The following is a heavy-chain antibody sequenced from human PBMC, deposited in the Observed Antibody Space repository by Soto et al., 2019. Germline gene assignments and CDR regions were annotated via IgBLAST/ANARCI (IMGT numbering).Heavy chain of an antibody. CDR2: INPNRGGT. D-gene: IGHD2-15*01. J-gene: IGHJ4*02. CDR3: ATVCSVGSCPLDS. Sequence: GASVKVSCKGSGYTLTGYYIHWVRQAPGQGLEGMGWINPNRGGTNYAQKFQGRVTMTSATSISTLYMELSRLTSGDTAVYYCATVCSVGSCPLDSWGQGTLVTVSS. CDR1: GYTLTGYY. V-gene: IGHV1-2*02.